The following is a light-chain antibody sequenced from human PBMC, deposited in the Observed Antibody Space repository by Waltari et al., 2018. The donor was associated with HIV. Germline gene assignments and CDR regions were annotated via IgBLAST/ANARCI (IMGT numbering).Light chain of an antibody. CDR2: RND. V-gene: IGLV1-47*01. J-gene: IGLJ2*01. CDR1: TSTIGSNY. Sequence: SVLTQPPPASGTPGQRVTLSCSGSTSTIGSNYVFWYQHLPGTAPNLLIHRNDQRPSGVPDRFSASTSGTSASLAISGLRSEDEADYYCVAWDDSLRGVLFGGGTKVAVL. CDR3: VAWDDSLRGVL.